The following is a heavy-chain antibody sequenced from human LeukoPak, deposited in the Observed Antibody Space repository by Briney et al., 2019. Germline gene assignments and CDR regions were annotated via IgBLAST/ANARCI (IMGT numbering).Heavy chain of an antibody. J-gene: IGHJ4*02. Sequence: GGSLRLSCAASGFIFSKSAMHWVRQGPGKGLGWVAYIAHHGNDRYYADSVKGRFTISRDNSKRTLYLQMNRLNPDDTAVYYCAKDGSWSCTDWGQGTLITVSS. D-gene: IGHD2-8*02. V-gene: IGHV3-30*02. CDR1: GFIFSKSA. CDR3: AKDGSWSCTD. CDR2: IAHHGNDR.